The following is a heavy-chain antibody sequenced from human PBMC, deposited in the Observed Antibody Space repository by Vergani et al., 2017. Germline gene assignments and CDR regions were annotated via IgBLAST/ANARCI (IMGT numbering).Heavy chain of an antibody. V-gene: IGHV3-23*01. CDR3: AKDPGP. Sequence: EVQLLESGGDLVQPGGSLRLSCAASGFTFNHYAMNWVRQAPGKGLEWVSGISGSGGSTYYAGSVKGRFTISRDSSKNTLYLQMNSLRAEDTAVYYCAKDPGPWGQGTLVTVSS. CDR2: ISGSGGST. J-gene: IGHJ5*02. CDR1: GFTFNHYA. D-gene: IGHD1-14*01.